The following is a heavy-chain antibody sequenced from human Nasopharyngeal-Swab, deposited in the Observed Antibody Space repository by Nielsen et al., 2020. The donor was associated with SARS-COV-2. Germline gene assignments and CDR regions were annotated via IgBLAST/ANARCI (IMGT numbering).Heavy chain of an antibody. CDR1: GLTFSSYG. Sequence: GESLKISCAASGLTFSSYGMHWVRQAPGKGLEWVAVIWYDGSNKYYADSVKGRFTISRDNSKNTLYLQMNSLRAEDTAVYYCARDRAPRLYYYGMDVWGQGTTVTVSS. J-gene: IGHJ6*02. V-gene: IGHV3-33*01. CDR2: IWYDGSNK. CDR3: ARDRAPRLYYYGMDV.